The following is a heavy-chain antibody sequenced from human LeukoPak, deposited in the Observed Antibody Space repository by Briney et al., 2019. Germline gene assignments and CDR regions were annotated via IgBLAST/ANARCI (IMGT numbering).Heavy chain of an antibody. CDR2: IYTSGNT. J-gene: IGHJ4*02. V-gene: IGHV3-53*01. Sequence: GGSLRLSCAASGFTVSSNYMSWVRQAPGKGLEWVSVIYTSGNTYYADSVKGRFTISRDNPKNTLYLQMNSLRAEDTAVYYCARLNEFGYWGQGTLVTVSS. D-gene: IGHD1-1*01. CDR1: GFTVSSNY. CDR3: ARLNEFGY.